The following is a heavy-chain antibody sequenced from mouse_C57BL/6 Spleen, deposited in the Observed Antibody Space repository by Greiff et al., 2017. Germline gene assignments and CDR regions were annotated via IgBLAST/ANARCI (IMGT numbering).Heavy chain of an antibody. D-gene: IGHD1-1*01. CDR3: TRTTVVRYFDV. J-gene: IGHJ1*03. Sequence: QVQLQQSGAELVRPGASVTLSCKASGYTFTDYEMHWVKQTPVHGLEWIGAIDPETGGTAYNQKFKGKAILTADKSSSTAYMELRSLTSEDSAVYYCTRTTVVRYFDVWGTGTTVTVSS. V-gene: IGHV1-15*01. CDR1: GYTFTDYE. CDR2: IDPETGGT.